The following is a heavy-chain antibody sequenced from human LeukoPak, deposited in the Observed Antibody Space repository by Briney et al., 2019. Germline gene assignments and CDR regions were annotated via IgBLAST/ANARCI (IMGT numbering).Heavy chain of an antibody. J-gene: IGHJ6*02. V-gene: IGHV3-23*01. CDR1: GFTFNNYA. Sequence: PGGSLRLSCAASGFTFNNYAMTWVRQAPGKGLEWVSAVSGRGESTYYADSVKGRFTISRDNSKNTLYLQMNSLRAEDTAVYHCAKAPPAATNYYYGMDVWGQGTTVTVSS. CDR3: AKAPPAATNYYYGMDV. CDR2: VSGRGEST. D-gene: IGHD2-15*01.